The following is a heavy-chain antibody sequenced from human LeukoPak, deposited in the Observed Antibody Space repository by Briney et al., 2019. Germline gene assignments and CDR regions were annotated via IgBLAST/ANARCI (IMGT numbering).Heavy chain of an antibody. CDR1: GFTFSNAW. CDR3: VKDFWAGHGGYDKTFDY. CDR2: ISYDGRER. J-gene: IGHJ4*02. V-gene: IGHV3-30*18. D-gene: IGHD5-12*01. Sequence: GGSLRLSCAASGFTFSNAWMSWVRQAPGKGLEWVALISYDGRERYYGDSVKGRFTVSRDDSKNTLFLQMISLRPGDTAVYYCVKDFWAGHGGYDKTFDYWGQGTRVTVSS.